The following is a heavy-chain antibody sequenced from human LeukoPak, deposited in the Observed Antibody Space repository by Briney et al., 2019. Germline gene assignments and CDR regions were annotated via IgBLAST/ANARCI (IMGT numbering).Heavy chain of an antibody. D-gene: IGHD1-26*01. CDR2: ISSSSSYI. J-gene: IGHJ6*03. CDR1: GFTFSRYR. Sequence: AGGSLRLSCAVSGFTFSRYRMNWVRQAPGKGLEWVSSISSSSSYIYYADSVKGRFTMSRDNAKNSLYLLMNSLRAEDTAVYYCARACSGRYGLGYYYMDVWGKGTTVTISS. CDR3: ARACSGRYGLGYYYMDV. V-gene: IGHV3-21*01.